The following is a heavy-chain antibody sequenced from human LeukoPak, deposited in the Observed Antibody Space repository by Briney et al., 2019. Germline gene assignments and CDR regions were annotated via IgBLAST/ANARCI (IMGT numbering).Heavy chain of an antibody. CDR2: IFYTGST. CDR3: ARKYPDHWFDP. Sequence: SETLSLTCTISGGSITSGNYYWSWIRQPPGKGLEWIGYIFYTGSTNYSPSLKSRVSISVDTFKNQFSLKLSSVTAADTAVYYCARKYPDHWFDPWGQGTLVTVSS. CDR1: GGSITSGNYY. J-gene: IGHJ5*02. V-gene: IGHV4-30-4*01. D-gene: IGHD6-6*01.